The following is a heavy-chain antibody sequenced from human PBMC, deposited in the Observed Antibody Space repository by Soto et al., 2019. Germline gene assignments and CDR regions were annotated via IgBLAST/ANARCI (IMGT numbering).Heavy chain of an antibody. CDR1: GFSLSTREMC. V-gene: IGHV2-70*01. CDR3: APLLSCLGDLNYYYYNYGRDG. CDR2: IDWDDDK. Sequence: SGPTLVNPTHTLTLTCTFSGFSLSTREMCVSWIRQPPGKALEWLALIDWDDDKYYSTSLKTRLTISKDTSKNQVVLTMTNMEPVDTATYYCAPLLSCLGDLNYYYYNYGRDGWDQGSRVTVAS. D-gene: IGHD2-15*01. J-gene: IGHJ6*02.